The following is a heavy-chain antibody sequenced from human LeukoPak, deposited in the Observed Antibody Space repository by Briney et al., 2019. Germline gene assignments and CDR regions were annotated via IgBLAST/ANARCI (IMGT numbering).Heavy chain of an antibody. Sequence: GGSLRLSCAASGFTVSSNYMSWVRQAPGKGLEWVSAISGSGGSTYYADSVKGRFTISRDNSKNTLYLQMNSLRAEDTAVYYCAKDCITMIVVVPYYYYGMDVWGQGTTVTVSS. J-gene: IGHJ6*02. V-gene: IGHV3-23*01. CDR3: AKDCITMIVVVPYYYYGMDV. CDR1: GFTVSSNY. D-gene: IGHD3-22*01. CDR2: ISGSGGST.